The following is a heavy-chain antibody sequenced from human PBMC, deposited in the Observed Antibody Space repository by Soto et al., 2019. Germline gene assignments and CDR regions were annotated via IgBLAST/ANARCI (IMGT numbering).Heavy chain of an antibody. CDR2: IYYSGST. J-gene: IGHJ4*02. Sequence: PSETLSLTCTVSGGSISSYYWSWIRQPPGKGLEWIGYIYYSGSTNYNPSLKSRVTISVNTSKNQFSLKLTSVTAADTAVYYCARLRGVVYYYDSSGYLDYWGQGALVTAPQ. D-gene: IGHD3-22*01. V-gene: IGHV4-59*01. CDR1: GGSISSYY. CDR3: ARLRGVVYYYDSSGYLDY.